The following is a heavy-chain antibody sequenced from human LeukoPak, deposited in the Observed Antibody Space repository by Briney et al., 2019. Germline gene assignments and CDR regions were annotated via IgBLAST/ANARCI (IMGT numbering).Heavy chain of an antibody. V-gene: IGHV3-11*01. CDR3: ASFKYGDPTFDY. J-gene: IGHJ4*02. CDR2: ISSSGSTI. CDR1: GFTFSDYY. D-gene: IGHD4-17*01. Sequence: SGGSLRLSCAASGFTFSDYYMSWIRQAPGKGLEWVSYISSSGSTIYYADSVKGRFTIPRDNAKNSLYLQMNSLRAEDTAVYYCASFKYGDPTFDYWGQGTLVTVSS.